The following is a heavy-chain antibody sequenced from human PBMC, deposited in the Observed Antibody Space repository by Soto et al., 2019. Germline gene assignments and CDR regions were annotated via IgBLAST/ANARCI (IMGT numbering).Heavy chain of an antibody. CDR3: ARLGYDFWSGYLTEFDY. CDR2: IKQDGSEK. Sequence: LRLSCAASGFTFSSYWMSWVRQAPGKGLEWVANIKQDGSEKYYVDSVKGRFTISRDNAKNSLYLQMNSLRAEDTAVYYCARLGYDFWSGYLTEFDYWGQGTLVTVS. J-gene: IGHJ4*02. V-gene: IGHV3-7*03. CDR1: GFTFSSYW. D-gene: IGHD3-3*01.